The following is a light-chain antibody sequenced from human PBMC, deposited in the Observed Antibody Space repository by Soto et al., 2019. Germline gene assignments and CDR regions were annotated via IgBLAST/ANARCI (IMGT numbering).Light chain of an antibody. CDR1: QSVSGN. CDR3: AEYNNWPRT. V-gene: IGKV3-15*01. Sequence: EIVMTQSPATLSVSPGERATLSCRASQSVSGNLAWYQLKPGQAPRLLIYDASTRATGIPPRFSGSGSGTEFTLTFSSPQSEDFAVYYCAEYNNWPRTCGQGTKVEIK. CDR2: DAS. J-gene: IGKJ1*01.